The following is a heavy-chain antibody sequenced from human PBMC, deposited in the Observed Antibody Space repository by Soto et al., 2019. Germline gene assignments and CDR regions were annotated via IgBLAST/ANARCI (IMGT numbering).Heavy chain of an antibody. CDR1: GGSISSSNW. J-gene: IGHJ6*04. CDR3: ARVSYDGMEG. CDR2: IYHIGST. V-gene: IGHV4-4*02. Sequence: SEPLSLTCAVSGGSISSSNWWSWVRRPPGKGLEWIGEIYHIGSTNYNPSLKSRVTISLDKSKNQFSLKLSSVTAADTAVYYCARVSYDGMEGWGEGTTVTVSS.